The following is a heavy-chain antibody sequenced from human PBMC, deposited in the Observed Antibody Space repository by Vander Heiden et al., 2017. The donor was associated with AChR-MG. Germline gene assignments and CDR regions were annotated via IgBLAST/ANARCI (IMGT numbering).Heavy chain of an antibody. J-gene: IGHJ4*02. CDR2: ISYDGSNK. D-gene: IGHD4-17*01. Sequence: QVQLVESGGGVVQPGRSRRLSCAAHGFTFSSYAIHWVRQAPGKGLEWVAVISYDGSNKYYADSVKGRFTISRDNSKNTLYLQMNSLRAEDTAVYYCARGGVTTVAEIDYWGQGTLVTVSS. V-gene: IGHV3-30-3*01. CDR3: ARGGVTTVAEIDY. CDR1: GFTFSSYA.